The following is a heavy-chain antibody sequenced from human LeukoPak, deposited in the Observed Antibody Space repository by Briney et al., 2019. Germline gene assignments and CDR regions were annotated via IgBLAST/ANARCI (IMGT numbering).Heavy chain of an antibody. CDR3: ARVVIVPGATDIYYFGMDV. V-gene: IGHV3-21*01. Sequence: GGSLRLSCAASGFTFSSHAMGWVRQAPGKGLEWVSSINERGDDTYYADSVKGRFTISRDNAKNSLYLQMNSLRAEDTAVYYCARVVIVPGATDIYYFGMDVWGKGTTVTVSS. CDR2: INERGDDT. J-gene: IGHJ6*04. D-gene: IGHD2-2*01. CDR1: GFTFSSHA.